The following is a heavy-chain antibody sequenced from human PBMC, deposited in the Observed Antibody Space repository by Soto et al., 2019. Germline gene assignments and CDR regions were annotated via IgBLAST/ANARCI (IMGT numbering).Heavy chain of an antibody. D-gene: IGHD3-3*01. Sequence: EVQLLESGGGLVQPGGSLRLSCAASGFTFSSYAMSWVRQAPGKGLEWVLAISGSGGSTYYADSVKGRFTISRDNSKNTLYLQMNSLRAEDTAVYYCAKDSNYDFWGYYYGMDVWGQGTTVTVSS. CDR3: AKDSNYDFWGYYYGMDV. CDR1: GFTFSSYA. CDR2: ISGSGGST. J-gene: IGHJ6*02. V-gene: IGHV3-23*01.